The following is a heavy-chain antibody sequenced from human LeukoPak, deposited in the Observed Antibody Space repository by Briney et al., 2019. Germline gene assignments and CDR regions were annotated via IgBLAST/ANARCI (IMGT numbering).Heavy chain of an antibody. D-gene: IGHD6-19*01. Sequence: GASVKVSCKASGYTFTSYYMHWVRQAPGQGLEWMGIINPSGGSTSYAQKFQGRVTVTRDMSTRTVYMELSSLRSEDTAVYYCARGPRDSSGWYYYFDYWGQGTLVTVPS. CDR1: GYTFTSYY. J-gene: IGHJ4*02. V-gene: IGHV1-46*01. CDR3: ARGPRDSSGWYYYFDY. CDR2: INPSGGST.